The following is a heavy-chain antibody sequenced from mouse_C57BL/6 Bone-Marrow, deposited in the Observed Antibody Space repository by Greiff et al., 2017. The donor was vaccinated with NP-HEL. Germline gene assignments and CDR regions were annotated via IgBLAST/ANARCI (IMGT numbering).Heavy chain of an antibody. V-gene: IGHV1-42*01. D-gene: IGHD1-1*01. CDR2: INPSTGGT. CDR3: ARPLSSYYLYCDV. CDR1: GYSFTGYY. J-gene: IGHJ1*03. Sequence: EVQRVESGPELVKPGASVKISCKASGYSFTGYYMNWVKQSPEKSLEWIGEINPSTGGTTYNQKFKAKATLTVDKSSITAYMQLKSLTSEDSAVYYCARPLSSYYLYCDVWGTGTTVTVSS.